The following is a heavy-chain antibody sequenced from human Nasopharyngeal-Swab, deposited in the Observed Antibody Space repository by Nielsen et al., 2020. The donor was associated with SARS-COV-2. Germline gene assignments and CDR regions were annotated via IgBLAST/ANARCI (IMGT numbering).Heavy chain of an antibody. CDR1: GFTYSSYA. J-gene: IGHJ6*02. D-gene: IGHD4-17*01. CDR3: ARSYYGAYYHGMDV. Sequence: SPSLAWAAAGFTYSSYAMHWVRQAPGKGLEWVAVISYDGSNKYYADSVKGRFTISRDNSKNTLYLQMNSLRAEDTAVYYCARSYYGAYYHGMDVWGQGTTVTVSS. V-gene: IGHV3-30-3*01. CDR2: ISYDGSNK.